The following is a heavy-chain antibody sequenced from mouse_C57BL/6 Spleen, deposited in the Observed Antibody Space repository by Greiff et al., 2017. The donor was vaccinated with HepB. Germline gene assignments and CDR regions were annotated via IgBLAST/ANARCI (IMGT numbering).Heavy chain of an antibody. CDR1: GYTFTSYG. CDR3: ARSYYSNYEEWNY. V-gene: IGHV1-81*01. Sequence: QVQLQQSGAELARPGASVKLSCKASGYTFTSYGISWVKQRTGQGLEWIGEIYPRSGNTYYNEKFKGKATLTADKSSSTAYMELRSLTSEDSAVYFCARSYYSNYEEWNYWGQGTTLTVSS. J-gene: IGHJ2*01. D-gene: IGHD2-5*01. CDR2: IYPRSGNT.